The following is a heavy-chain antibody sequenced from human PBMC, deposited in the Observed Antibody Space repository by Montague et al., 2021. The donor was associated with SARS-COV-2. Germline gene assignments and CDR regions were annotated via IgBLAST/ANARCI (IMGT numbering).Heavy chain of an antibody. CDR2: IHHDGHT. D-gene: IGHD3-10*01. J-gene: IGHJ3*01. CDR1: GGPVSSGAYS. Sequence: TLSLTCAVSGGPVSSGAYSWTWVRQPPGKGLEWIGYIHHDGHTYYNPSLRSRVTISVERSENQFSLKLTSVSAADTAVYFCAKSRITMVRGIYDAFDVWGRGTMVTVSS. V-gene: IGHV4-30-2*01. CDR3: AKSRITMVRGIYDAFDV.